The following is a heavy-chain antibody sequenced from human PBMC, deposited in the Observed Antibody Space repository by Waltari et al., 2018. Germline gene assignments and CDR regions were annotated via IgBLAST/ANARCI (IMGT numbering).Heavy chain of an antibody. J-gene: IGHJ6*02. V-gene: IGHV4-39*01. CDR3: PRTSIQSGFWSGYSASGYYGMDV. D-gene: IGHD3-3*01. CDR2: IYYSGGT. Sequence: QLQLQESGPGLVKPSETLSLTCTVSGGSISSSSYYWGWIRQPPGKGLEWIGSIYYSGGTYHSPSLKRRVTISVDTSKNQFSLKLSSVTAADTAVYYCPRTSIQSGFWSGYSASGYYGMDVWGQGTTVTVSS. CDR1: GGSISSSSYY.